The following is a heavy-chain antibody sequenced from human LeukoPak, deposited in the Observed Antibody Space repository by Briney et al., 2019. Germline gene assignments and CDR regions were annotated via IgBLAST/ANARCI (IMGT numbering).Heavy chain of an antibody. CDR3: ARGGDYNKPFEY. CDR1: GDSISDNY. D-gene: IGHD4-11*01. V-gene: IGHV4-4*07. CDR2: IYISGST. Sequence: WGTLSLTCTVSGDSISDNYWSWIRQPAGKGLEWIGRIYISGSTNYNPSLMSRVTMSLDTSKNQFSLELNPVTAADTAIYYCARGGDYNKPFEYWGQGTLVTVSS. J-gene: IGHJ4*02.